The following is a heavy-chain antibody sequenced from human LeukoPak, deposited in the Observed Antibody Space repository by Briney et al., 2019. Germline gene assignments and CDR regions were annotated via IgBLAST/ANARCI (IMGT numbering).Heavy chain of an antibody. J-gene: IGHJ4*02. CDR1: GFTFSRYS. V-gene: IGHV3-48*04. CDR3: ARDYTTAAAGTDY. Sequence: SGGSLRLSCAASGFTFSRYSMNWVRQAPGTGLEWVSYISSITGTKYYADSVKGRFTISRDNAKNSLYLQMNSLRVEDTAVYCCARDYTTAAAGTDYWGQGTLVTVSS. D-gene: IGHD6-13*01. CDR2: ISSITGTK.